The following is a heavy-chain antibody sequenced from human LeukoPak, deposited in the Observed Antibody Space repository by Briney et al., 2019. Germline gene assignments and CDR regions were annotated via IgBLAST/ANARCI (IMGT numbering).Heavy chain of an antibody. CDR1: GFTFSSYS. J-gene: IGHJ6*03. Sequence: GGSLRLSCAASGFTFSSYSMNWVRQAPGKGLEWVSSISSSSTYIYYADSVKGRFTISRDNAKNSLYLQMNSLRAEDTAVYYCAREGRPGYGSGSYYNGEYMGVWGKGTTVTISS. CDR2: ISSSSTYI. CDR3: AREGRPGYGSGSYYNGEYMGV. D-gene: IGHD3-10*01. V-gene: IGHV3-21*01.